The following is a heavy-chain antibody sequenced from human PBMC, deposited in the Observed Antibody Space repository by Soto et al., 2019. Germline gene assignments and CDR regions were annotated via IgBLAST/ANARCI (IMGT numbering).Heavy chain of an antibody. D-gene: IGHD4-17*01. Sequence: SETLSLTCAVYGGSFSGYCWSWIRQPPGKGLEWIGEINHSGSTNYNPSLKSRVTISVDTSKNQFSLKLSSVTAADTAVYYCARGSPTTVILIWGQGTLVTVSS. J-gene: IGHJ4*02. CDR3: ARGSPTTVILI. CDR2: INHSGST. V-gene: IGHV4-34*01. CDR1: GGSFSGYC.